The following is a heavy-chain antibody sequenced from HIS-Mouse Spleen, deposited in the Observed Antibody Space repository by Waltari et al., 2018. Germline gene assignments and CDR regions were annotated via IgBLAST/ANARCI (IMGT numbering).Heavy chain of an antibody. CDR1: GGSISSSSYY. CDR2: IYYSGSN. Sequence: QLQLQESGPGLVKPSETLSLTCTVSGGSISSSSYYWGWIRQPPGKGLEWIGGIYYSGSNYYTPSLKSRVTISVDTSKNQFSLKLGSVTAADTAVYYCAREIPYSSSWYDWYFDLWGRGTLVTVSS. D-gene: IGHD6-13*01. V-gene: IGHV4-39*07. J-gene: IGHJ2*01. CDR3: AREIPYSSSWYDWYFDL.